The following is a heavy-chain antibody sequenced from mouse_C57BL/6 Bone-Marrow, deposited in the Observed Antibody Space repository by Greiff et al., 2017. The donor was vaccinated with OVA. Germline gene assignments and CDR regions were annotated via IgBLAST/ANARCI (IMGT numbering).Heavy chain of an antibody. CDR1: GYTFTNYW. CDR2: IYPGGGYT. J-gene: IGHJ1*03. CDR3: ARKGIYYYGSSYVGYFDV. D-gene: IGHD1-1*01. Sequence: VKLQESGAELVRPGTSVKMSCKASGYTFTNYWIGWAKQRPGHGLEWIGDIYPGGGYTNYNEKFKGKATLTADKSSSTAYMQFSSLTSEDSAIYYCARKGIYYYGSSYVGYFDVWGTGTTVTVSS. V-gene: IGHV1-63*01.